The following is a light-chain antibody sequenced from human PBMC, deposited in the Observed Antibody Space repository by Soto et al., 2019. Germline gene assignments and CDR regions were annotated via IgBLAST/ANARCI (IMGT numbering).Light chain of an antibody. CDR2: KAS. V-gene: IGKV1-5*03. J-gene: IGKJ2*02. CDR3: QHYNSYSRT. Sequence: DIQMTQSPSTLSASVGDRVTITCRASQSISSWLAWYQQKPGKAPKLLIYKASSLESGVPSRFSGSGSGTEFTLTISSLQPDDFATHYCQHYNSYSRTFGQGTKLEIK. CDR1: QSISSW.